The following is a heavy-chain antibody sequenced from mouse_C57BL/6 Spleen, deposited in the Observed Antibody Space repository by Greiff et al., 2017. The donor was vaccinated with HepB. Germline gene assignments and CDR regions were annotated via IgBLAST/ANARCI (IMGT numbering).Heavy chain of an antibody. CDR1: GFSLPSYG. CDR3: AKNVAGTRGYYAMDY. V-gene: IGHV2-5*01. CDR2: IWRGGST. Sequence: VQLQQSGPGLVQPSQRLSITCTVSGFSLPSYGVHWVRQSPGKGLEWLGVIWRGGSTDYNAAFMSRLSITKDNSKSQVFFKMNSLQADDTAIYYCAKNVAGTRGYYAMDYWGQGTSVTVSS. D-gene: IGHD4-1*01. J-gene: IGHJ4*01.